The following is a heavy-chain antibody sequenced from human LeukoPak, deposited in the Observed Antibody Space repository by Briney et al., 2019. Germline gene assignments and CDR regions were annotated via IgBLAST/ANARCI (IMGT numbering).Heavy chain of an antibody. V-gene: IGHV4-59*01. CDR3: ARGGDSSSWYYFDY. D-gene: IGHD6-13*01. J-gene: IGHJ4*02. CDR1: GGSISSYY. CDR2: IYYSGST. Sequence: SETLSLTCTVSGGSISSYYWSWIRQPPGKGLEWIGYIYYSGSTYYNPSLKSRVTISVDTSKNQFSLKLSSVTAADTAVYYCARGGDSSSWYYFDYWGQGTLVTVSS.